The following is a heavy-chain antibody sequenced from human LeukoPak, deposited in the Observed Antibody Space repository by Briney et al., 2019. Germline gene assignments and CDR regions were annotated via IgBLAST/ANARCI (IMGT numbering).Heavy chain of an antibody. D-gene: IGHD2-2*01. J-gene: IGHJ4*02. V-gene: IGHV3-30-3*01. CDR2: ISYDGSNK. CDR1: GFTFSSYA. Sequence: GGSLRLSCAASGFTFSSYAMHWVRQAPGKGLEWVAVISYDGSNKYYADSVKGRFTISRDNSKNTLYLQMNSLRAEDTAVYYCARVYCSSTSCNSGIPAYFDYWGQGTLVTVSS. CDR3: ARVYCSSTSCNSGIPAYFDY.